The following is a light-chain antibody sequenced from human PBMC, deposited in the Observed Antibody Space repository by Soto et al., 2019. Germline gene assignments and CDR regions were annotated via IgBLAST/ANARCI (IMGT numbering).Light chain of an antibody. J-gene: IGLJ3*02. Sequence: QSVLTQPPSASGTPGQRVTISCSGSSSNIGSNTVNWYQQLPGTAPKLLIYSNDQRPSGVPDRFSGSKSGTSASLAISGLQSEDEADYYCAAWDDTLTGPNWVFGGGTKVTVL. CDR2: SND. CDR1: SSNIGSNT. CDR3: AAWDDTLTGPNWV. V-gene: IGLV1-44*01.